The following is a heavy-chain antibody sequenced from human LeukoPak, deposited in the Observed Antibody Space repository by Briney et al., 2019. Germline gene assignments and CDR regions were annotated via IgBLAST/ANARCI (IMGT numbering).Heavy chain of an antibody. CDR1: GYTFTSYD. CDR2: MNPNSGNT. J-gene: IGHJ5*02. V-gene: IGHV1-8*01. CDR3: ARGSYCSSTSCYYWFDP. D-gene: IGHD2-2*01. Sequence: ASVKASCKASGYTFTSYDINWVRQATGQGLEWMGWMNPNSGNTGYAQKFQGRVTMTRNTSISTAYMELSSLRSEDTAVYYCARGSYCSSTSCYYWFDPWGQGTLVTVSS.